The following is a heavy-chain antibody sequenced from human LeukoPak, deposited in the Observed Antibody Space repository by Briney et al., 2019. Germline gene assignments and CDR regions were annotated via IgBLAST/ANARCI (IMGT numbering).Heavy chain of an antibody. Sequence: GGSLRLSRAASGFTFSSYWMSWVRQAPGKGLEWVANIKQDGSEKYYVDSVKGRFTTSRDNAKNSLYLQMNSLRAEDTAVYYCARAGHGSYYDFWSGYYNAAFDIWGQGTMVTVSS. D-gene: IGHD3-3*01. CDR3: ARAGHGSYYDFWSGYYNAAFDI. J-gene: IGHJ3*02. CDR1: GFTFSSYW. CDR2: IKQDGSEK. V-gene: IGHV3-7*01.